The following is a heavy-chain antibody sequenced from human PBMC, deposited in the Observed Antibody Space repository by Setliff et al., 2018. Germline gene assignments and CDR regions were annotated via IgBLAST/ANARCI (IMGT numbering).Heavy chain of an antibody. J-gene: IGHJ4*02. D-gene: IGHD3-10*01. CDR2: IYYGGSA. CDR3: ARGNMFDGSGRWFDY. CDR1: GDSMSSYY. V-gene: IGHV4-59*01. Sequence: SETLSLTCSVSGDSMSSYYWHWIRRSPGKGLEWIGNIYYGGSASYNPSLKSRVTMSVDMSRNQFSLRLNSLTAADTAVYYCARGNMFDGSGRWFDYWGQGTLVTVSS.